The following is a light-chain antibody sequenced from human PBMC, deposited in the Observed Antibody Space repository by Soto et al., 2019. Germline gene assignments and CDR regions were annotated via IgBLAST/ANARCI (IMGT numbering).Light chain of an antibody. CDR2: RTN. CDR1: SGSVSTTYY. J-gene: IGLJ2*01. Sequence: QAVVTQEPSFSVSPGGTVTLTCGLTSGSVSTTYYPSWYQQTPGQAPRTLIFRTNLRSSGVPDRFSGSILGNKAALTITGAQADDEADYHCMLYMSGGPVPFGGGTQLTVL. V-gene: IGLV8-61*01. CDR3: MLYMSGGPVP.